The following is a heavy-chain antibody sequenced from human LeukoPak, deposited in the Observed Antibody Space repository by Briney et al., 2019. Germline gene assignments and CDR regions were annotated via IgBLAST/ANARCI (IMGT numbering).Heavy chain of an antibody. V-gene: IGHV3-7*01. CDR2: IKQDGSEK. Sequence: GGSLRLSCAASGFTFSSYWMSWVRQAPGKGLEWVANIKQDGSEKYYVDSVKGRFTISRDNAKNSLYLQMNSLRAEDTAVYYCARDCSSTTCYWVFDYWGQGTLLTVSS. CDR1: GFTFSSYW. D-gene: IGHD2-2*01. J-gene: IGHJ4*02. CDR3: ARDCSSTTCYWVFDY.